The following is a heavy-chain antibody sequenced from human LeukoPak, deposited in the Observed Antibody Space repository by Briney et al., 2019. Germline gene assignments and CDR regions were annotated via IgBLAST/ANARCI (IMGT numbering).Heavy chain of an antibody. CDR3: AKADYGPFDY. D-gene: IGHD4/OR15-4a*01. V-gene: IGHV3-23*01. Sequence: PGGSLRLSCAASGFTFSSYAMSWVRQAPGKGLEWVSAISGSGGSTYYADSVKGRFTISRDNSKNTLELEMNSLRGDDTAVYYCAKADYGPFDYWGPGTLVAVSS. CDR1: GFTFSSYA. CDR2: ISGSGGST. J-gene: IGHJ4*02.